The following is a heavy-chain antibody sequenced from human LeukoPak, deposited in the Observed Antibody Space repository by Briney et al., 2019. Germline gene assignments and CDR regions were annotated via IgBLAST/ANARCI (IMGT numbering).Heavy chain of an antibody. CDR2: IYTSGST. Sequence: PSETLSLTCTVSGGSISSYYWSWIRQPAGKGLEWIGRIYTSGSTNYNPSLKSRVTMSVDTSKNQFSLKLSSVTAADTAVYHCARAGYDYGDYFAFDYWGQGTLVTVSS. J-gene: IGHJ4*02. D-gene: IGHD4-17*01. CDR3: ARAGYDYGDYFAFDY. CDR1: GGSISSYY. V-gene: IGHV4-4*07.